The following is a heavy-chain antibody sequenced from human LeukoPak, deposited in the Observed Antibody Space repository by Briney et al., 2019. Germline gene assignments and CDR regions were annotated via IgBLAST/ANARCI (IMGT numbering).Heavy chain of an antibody. J-gene: IGHJ4*02. CDR2: IRSSSNNV. V-gene: IGHV3-21*01. CDR1: GFIFSSYN. Sequence: GGSLRLSCAASGFIFSSYNMNWVRQVPGKGLEWVSSIRSSSNNVSYGDSMKGRITISRDNAKNSQYLQMNSLRAEDTAVYYCARGDADFDYWGQGTLVTVSS. CDR3: ARGDADFDY.